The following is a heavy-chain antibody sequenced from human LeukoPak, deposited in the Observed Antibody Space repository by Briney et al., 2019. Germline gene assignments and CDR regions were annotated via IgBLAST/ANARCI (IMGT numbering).Heavy chain of an antibody. V-gene: IGHV4-59*01. CDR3: ARRGDSSSFDY. D-gene: IGHD6-13*01. CDR2: IYYSGST. J-gene: IGHJ4*02. CDR1: GGSISSYY. Sequence: SETLSLTCTVSGGSISSYYWSWIQQPPGKGLEWIGYIYYSGSTNYNPSLKSRVTISVDTSKNQFSLKLSSVTAADTAVYYCARRGDSSSFDYWGQGTLVTVSS.